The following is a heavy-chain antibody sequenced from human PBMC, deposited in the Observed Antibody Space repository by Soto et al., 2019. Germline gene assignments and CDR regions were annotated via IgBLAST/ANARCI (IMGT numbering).Heavy chain of an antibody. CDR2: MNSDGSRT. J-gene: IGHJ4*02. CDR3: ARGPRGGYGFDY. CDR1: GFTFSSDW. V-gene: IGHV3-74*01. D-gene: IGHD6-19*01. Sequence: EVQLVESGGGLVQPGGSLRLSCAASGFTFSSDWMHWVRQAPGKGLVWVSRMNSDGSRTTYADSVKGRFTISRDNAKNTLYLQMNSRRAEDTAVYYCARGPRGGYGFDYWGQGPLVTVSS.